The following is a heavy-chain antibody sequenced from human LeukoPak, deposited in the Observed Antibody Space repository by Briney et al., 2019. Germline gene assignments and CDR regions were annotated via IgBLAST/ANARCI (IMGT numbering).Heavy chain of an antibody. Sequence: GGSLRLSCAASGFSFDDYAMHWVRQAPGKGLEWASGISWHSGRIAYADSVRGRFTISRDNAKNSLSLQMNSLRDDDTAVYHCAKDAYGGATFFYYMDVWGKGTTVIVSS. J-gene: IGHJ6*03. CDR2: ISWHSGRI. CDR3: AKDAYGGATFFYYMDV. CDR1: GFSFDDYA. V-gene: IGHV3-9*01. D-gene: IGHD2/OR15-2a*01.